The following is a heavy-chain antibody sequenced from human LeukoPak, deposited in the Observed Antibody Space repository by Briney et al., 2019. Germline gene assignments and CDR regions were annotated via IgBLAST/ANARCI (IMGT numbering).Heavy chain of an antibody. V-gene: IGHV4-59*01. CDR2: IYYSGIT. CDR3: ARLLRPSGYEWLFDF. D-gene: IGHD5-12*01. Sequence: ETSETLCLTCTASGGSISTYYWSWVRQPPGKGLEWIWDIYYSGITYYNPSLKSRVTISVHTSKNQFSLKLSSVSAADPAVYYCARLLRPSGYEWLFDFWGQGTLVNVSS. J-gene: IGHJ4*02. CDR1: GGSISTYY.